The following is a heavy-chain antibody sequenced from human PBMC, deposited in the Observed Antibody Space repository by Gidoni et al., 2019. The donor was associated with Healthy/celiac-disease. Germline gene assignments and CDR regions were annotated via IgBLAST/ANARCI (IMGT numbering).Heavy chain of an antibody. CDR1: GFNFSSYA. J-gene: IGHJ3*02. CDR2: ISGSGGST. V-gene: IGHV3-23*01. CDR3: AKDQSPGSYYAAFDI. D-gene: IGHD1-26*01. Sequence: EVQLLESGGGLVQPGGSLRLSCAAAGFNFSSYAMSWVRQAPGKGLEWVSPISGSGGSTYYADSVKGRFTISRDNSKNTLYLQMNSLRAEDTAVYYCAKDQSPGSYYAAFDIWGQGTMVTVSS.